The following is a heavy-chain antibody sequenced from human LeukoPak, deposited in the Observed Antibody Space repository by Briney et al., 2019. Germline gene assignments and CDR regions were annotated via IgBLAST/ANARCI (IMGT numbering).Heavy chain of an antibody. CDR2: TSSSDAGT. V-gene: IGHV3-23*01. J-gene: IGHJ3*02. Sequence: GGSLRLSCAASGFTLSTYAMSWVRQTPGKGLEWVAATSSSDAGTYHADSVRGRFTISRDNSKNTLYLQMNSLRVEDTAVYYCANDDYYDSSGQLDAFDIWGQGTMVTVSS. D-gene: IGHD3-22*01. CDR3: ANDDYYDSSGQLDAFDI. CDR1: GFTLSTYA.